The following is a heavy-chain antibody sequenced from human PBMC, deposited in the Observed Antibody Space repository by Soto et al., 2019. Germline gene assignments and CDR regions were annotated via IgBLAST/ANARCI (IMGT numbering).Heavy chain of an antibody. CDR1: GVTFSTYT. V-gene: IGHV1-69*06. Sequence: QVQLVQSGAEVKKPGSSVKVSCKTSGVTFSTYTINWVRQAPGQGLEWMGGIIPIFVTANYAQKFQGRVTITADKSTSTAYMELSSLTSEDTAIYYCANDYNNYEGYGMDVWGQGTPVTVSS. CDR2: IIPIFVTA. D-gene: IGHD4-4*01. CDR3: ANDYNNYEGYGMDV. J-gene: IGHJ6*02.